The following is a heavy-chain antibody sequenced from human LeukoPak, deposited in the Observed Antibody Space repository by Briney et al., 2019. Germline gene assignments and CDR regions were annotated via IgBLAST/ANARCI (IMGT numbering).Heavy chain of an antibody. CDR1: GGTFNSYA. CDR3: AGQIGYGGLPVDS. J-gene: IGHJ4*02. CDR2: IIPILDIK. Sequence: GASVKVSCKASGGTFNSYAISWVRQAPGQGLEWMGRIIPILDIKNYAQRFQDRVTITADKSTGTAYMEMSSLRSDDTAVFYCAGQIGYGGLPVDSWGQGTLVTVSS. D-gene: IGHD4-23*01. V-gene: IGHV1-69*04.